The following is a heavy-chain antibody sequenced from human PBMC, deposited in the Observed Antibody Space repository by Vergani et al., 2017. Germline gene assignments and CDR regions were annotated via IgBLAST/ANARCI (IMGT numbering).Heavy chain of an antibody. Sequence: EVQLLESGGSLKQPGGSVRLSCAASGFTFSTYAMHWVRQAPGKGLEWVSALTGGGGSTYYADSFKGRFIISRDNSRDTLYLQMNSLRPEDTATYYCGKDAGSYENCSDAWWQGTLVTVAS. D-gene: IGHD1-26*01. CDR3: GKDAGSYENCSDA. V-gene: IGHV3-23*01. J-gene: IGHJ5*02. CDR1: GFTFSTYA. CDR2: LTGGGGST.